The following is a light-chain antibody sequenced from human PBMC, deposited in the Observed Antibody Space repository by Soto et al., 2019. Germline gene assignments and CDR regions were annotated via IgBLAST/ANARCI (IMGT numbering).Light chain of an antibody. V-gene: IGKV3-20*01. CDR3: QQYAGSPQWT. Sequence: DIVLTQSPGTLSLAPGERATLYCRASQSVSSSQLAWYQQKPGQAPRLLIFGASSRAAGIPDRFSGSGSGTDFPLTISILEPEDFAVYYCQQYAGSPQWTFGPATKVEIK. CDR1: QSVSSSQ. CDR2: GAS. J-gene: IGKJ1*01.